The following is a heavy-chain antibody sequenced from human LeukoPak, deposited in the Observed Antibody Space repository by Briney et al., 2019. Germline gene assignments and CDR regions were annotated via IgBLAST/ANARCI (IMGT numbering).Heavy chain of an antibody. J-gene: IGHJ3*02. CDR3: ARDVVVVAANDAFDI. CDR1: GGSFSSYY. Sequence: PSETLSLTCAVYGGSFSSYYWSWIRQPPGKGLEWIREINHSGITNYNPSLKSRVTISVDTSKNQFSLKLSSVTAADTAVYYCARDVVVVAANDAFDIWGQGTMATVSS. V-gene: IGHV4-34*01. CDR2: INHSGIT. D-gene: IGHD2-15*01.